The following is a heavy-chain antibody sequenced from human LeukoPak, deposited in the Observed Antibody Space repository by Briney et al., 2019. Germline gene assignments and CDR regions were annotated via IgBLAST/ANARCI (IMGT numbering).Heavy chain of an antibody. V-gene: IGHV1-69*04. CDR2: IIPILGIA. Sequence: SVKVSCKASGGTFISYAISWVRQAPGQGLEWMGRIIPILGIANYAQKFQGRVTITADKSTSTAYMELSSLRSEDTAVYYCARDGPHYYDSSGYYGDYWGQGTLVTVSS. CDR3: ARDGPHYYDSSGYYGDY. CDR1: GGTFISYA. D-gene: IGHD3-22*01. J-gene: IGHJ4*02.